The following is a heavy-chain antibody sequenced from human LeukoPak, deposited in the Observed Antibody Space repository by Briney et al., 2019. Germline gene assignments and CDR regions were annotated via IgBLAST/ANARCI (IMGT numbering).Heavy chain of an antibody. Sequence: GGSLRLSCAAPGFTFSSYEMNWVRQALGKGLEWVSYISSSGSTIYYADSVKGRFTISRDNAKNSLYLQMNSLRAEDTAVYYCARGNRLLWFGELSHYYGMDVWGKGTTVTVSS. CDR2: ISSSGSTI. V-gene: IGHV3-48*03. D-gene: IGHD3-10*01. J-gene: IGHJ6*04. CDR1: GFTFSSYE. CDR3: ARGNRLLWFGELSHYYGMDV.